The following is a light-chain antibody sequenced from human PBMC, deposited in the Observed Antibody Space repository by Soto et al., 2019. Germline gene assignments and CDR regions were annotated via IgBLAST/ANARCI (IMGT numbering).Light chain of an antibody. J-gene: IGKJ4*01. CDR2: GAS. CDR3: QQYNDWPFT. CDR1: QSVSSK. V-gene: IGKV3-15*01. Sequence: VVMTQSPATLSVSPGERATLSCRARQSVSSKVAWYQQKPGQGPRLLIYGASAWATGIPARFSGSGSGTEFTLTISSLQSEDFEVYYCQQYNDWPFTFGGGTRVEI.